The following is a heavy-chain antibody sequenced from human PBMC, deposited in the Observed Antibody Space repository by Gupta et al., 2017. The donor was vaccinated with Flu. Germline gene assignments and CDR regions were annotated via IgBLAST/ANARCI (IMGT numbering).Heavy chain of an antibody. CDR1: GGTFSTFA. Sequence: QVQLVQSGAEVKRPGSSVKVSCKASGGTFSTFAISWVRQAPGQGLEWMGGIGPLFGTANYAQKFQDRVTITADKSTSIAYMELSSLRSDDTAVYYCASLTGTINYYYYMDVWGKGTTVTVSS. D-gene: IGHD1-7*01. CDR3: ASLTGTINYYYYMDV. J-gene: IGHJ6*03. CDR2: IGPLFGTA. V-gene: IGHV1-69*06.